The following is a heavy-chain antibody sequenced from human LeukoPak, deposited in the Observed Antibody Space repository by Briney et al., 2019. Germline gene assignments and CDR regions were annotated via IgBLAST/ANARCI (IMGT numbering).Heavy chain of an antibody. J-gene: IGHJ4*02. CDR2: MNPNSGNT. CDR3: ARATPLDTAPDY. D-gene: IGHD5-18*01. Sequence: ASVKVSCKASGYTVTSYDINWVRQATGQGLEWMGWMNPNSGNTGYAQKFQGRVTMTRNTSISTAYMELSSLRSEDTAVYYCARATPLDTAPDYWGQGTLVTVSS. V-gene: IGHV1-8*01. CDR1: GYTVTSYD.